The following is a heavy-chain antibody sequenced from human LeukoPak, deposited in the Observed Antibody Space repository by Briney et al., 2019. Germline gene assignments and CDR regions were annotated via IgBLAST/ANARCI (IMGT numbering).Heavy chain of an antibody. CDR1: GFSFTDYP. CDR2: IRTTVEGAKYS. CDR3: AAGIRYAFDY. Sequence: GGSLRLSCETPGFSFTDYPINWLRQAPGKGLEWISNIRTTVEGAKYSCNTDSVKGRVTISRDDGKNTLYLHMNSLRDDDTVVYYCAAGIRYAFDYWGQGILVTVSS. D-gene: IGHD3-9*01. V-gene: IGHV3-48*02. J-gene: IGHJ4*02.